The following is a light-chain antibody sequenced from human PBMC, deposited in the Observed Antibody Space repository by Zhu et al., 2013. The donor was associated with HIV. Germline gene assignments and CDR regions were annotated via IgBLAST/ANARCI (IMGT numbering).Light chain of an antibody. V-gene: IGKV1-39*01. CDR3: QQYNSYPYT. CDR1: QSVRTY. J-gene: IGKJ2*01. Sequence: DIQMTQSPSFLSASVGDRVTITCRASQSVRTYLNWYQQKPGKAPQLLIYAASTLQSGVPSRFSVTESGPDFTLIISSLQPEDFATYYCQQYNSYPYTFGQGTKLEIK. CDR2: AAS.